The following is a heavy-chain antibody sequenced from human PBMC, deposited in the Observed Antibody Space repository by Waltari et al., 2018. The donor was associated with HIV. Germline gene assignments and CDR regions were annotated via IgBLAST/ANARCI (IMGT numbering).Heavy chain of an antibody. CDR1: GLTFSDAW. CDR2: IKSSTDGGTI. D-gene: IGHD2-21*02. Sequence: QLVESGGGLVKPGGSLRLSCAASGLTFSDAWMNWVRQAPGKGLEWVGRIKSSTDGGTIDYAAPVKGRFTISRDDSKNTLYLQMNSLKTEDTAVYFCTTDYWVVTAYWGQGTLVTVSS. J-gene: IGHJ4*02. V-gene: IGHV3-15*01. CDR3: TTDYWVVTAY.